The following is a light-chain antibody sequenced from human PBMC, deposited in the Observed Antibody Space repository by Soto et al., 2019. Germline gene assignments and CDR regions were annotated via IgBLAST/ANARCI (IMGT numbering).Light chain of an antibody. CDR3: QQYGSSPNT. Sequence: EIVLTQSPGTLSLSPGERATLSCRASQSVSSSYLSWYQQKPGQAPRLLIYGASSRDTGIPDSFSGSGSGTVFTLTISRLEPEDFAVYYCQQYGSSPNTFGQGTKLEIK. V-gene: IGKV3-20*01. J-gene: IGKJ2*01. CDR2: GAS. CDR1: QSVSSSY.